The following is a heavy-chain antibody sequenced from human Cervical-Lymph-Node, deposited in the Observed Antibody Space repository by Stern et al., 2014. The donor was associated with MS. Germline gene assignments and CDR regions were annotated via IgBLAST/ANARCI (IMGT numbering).Heavy chain of an antibody. CDR2: IIPIFGKA. J-gene: IGHJ6*02. Sequence: VQLVESGAEVKKPGSSVKVSCKASGGTFSSYAISWVRQAPGQGLEWMGGIIPIFGKANYAQKFQGRVTITADESTSTAYMELSSLRSEDTAVYYCARGLDCSGGSCYYYYYYGMDVWGQGTTVTVSS. D-gene: IGHD2-15*01. V-gene: IGHV1-69*01. CDR1: GGTFSSYA. CDR3: ARGLDCSGGSCYYYYYYGMDV.